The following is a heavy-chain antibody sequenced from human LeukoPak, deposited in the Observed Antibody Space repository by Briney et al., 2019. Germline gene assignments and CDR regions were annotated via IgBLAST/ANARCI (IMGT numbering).Heavy chain of an antibody. Sequence: SETLSLTCTVSGGSISSSSYYWGWIRQPPGKGLEWIGSIYYSGSTYYNPSLKGRVTISVDTSKNQFSLKLSSVTAADTAVYYCASRHLRTKGAFDIWGQGTMVTVSS. CDR3: ASRHLRTKGAFDI. J-gene: IGHJ3*02. CDR1: GGSISSSSYY. CDR2: IYYSGST. D-gene: IGHD3-16*01. V-gene: IGHV4-39*01.